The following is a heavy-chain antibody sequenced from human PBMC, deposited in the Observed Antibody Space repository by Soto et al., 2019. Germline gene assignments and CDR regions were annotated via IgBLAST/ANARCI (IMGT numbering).Heavy chain of an antibody. CDR2: INPNSGGT. V-gene: IGHV1-2*04. D-gene: IGHD3-9*01. CDR1: GYTFTGYY. J-gene: IGHJ3*02. CDR3: ARARRVSYYDMLTGYLGGDAFDI. Sequence: QVQLVQSGAEVKKPGASVKVSCKASGYTFTGYYMHWVRQAPGQGLEWMGWINPNSGGTNYAQKLQGWVTRTRDTAISTAYMELSRLRSDDTAVYYCARARRVSYYDMLTGYLGGDAFDIWGQGTMVTVSS.